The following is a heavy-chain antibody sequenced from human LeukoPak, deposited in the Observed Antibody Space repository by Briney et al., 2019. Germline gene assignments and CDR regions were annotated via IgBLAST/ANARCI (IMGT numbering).Heavy chain of an antibody. V-gene: IGHV3-74*01. J-gene: IGHJ4*02. CDR2: IKGDGSST. Sequence: GGSLRLSCVASGFTFSSNWMHWVRQAPGKGLVWISRIKGDGSSTSYADSVKGRFTISRDNAKNTLYLQMNSLRAEDTAVYYCARDDKYDFWSGYPDYFDYWGQGTLVTVSS. CDR1: GFTFSSNW. D-gene: IGHD3-3*01. CDR3: ARDDKYDFWSGYPDYFDY.